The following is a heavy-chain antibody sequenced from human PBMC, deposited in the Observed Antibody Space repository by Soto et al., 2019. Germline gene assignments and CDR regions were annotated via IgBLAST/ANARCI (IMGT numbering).Heavy chain of an antibody. CDR3: ARGGYDLAILEDYYYYYMDV. D-gene: IGHD5-12*01. CDR1: GGTFSSYT. Sequence: ASVKVSCKASGGTFSSYTISWVRQAPGQGLEWMGRIIPILGIANYAQKFQGRVTITADKSTSTAYMELSSLRSEDTAVYYCARGGYDLAILEDYYYYYMDVWGKGTTVTVSS. V-gene: IGHV1-69*02. CDR2: IIPILGIA. J-gene: IGHJ6*03.